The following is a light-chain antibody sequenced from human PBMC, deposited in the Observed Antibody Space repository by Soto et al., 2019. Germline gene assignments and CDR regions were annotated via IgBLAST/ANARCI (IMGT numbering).Light chain of an antibody. CDR2: EVS. CDR3: SSYTSSSTYV. Sequence: SVLTQPASVSGSPGQSITISCTGTSSDVGNYKYVSWYQQHPGKAPKLMIYEVSNRPSGVSNRFSGSKSGNTASLTISGLQAEDEADYYCSSYTSSSTYVFGTGTKVTVL. CDR1: SSDVGNYKY. J-gene: IGLJ1*01. V-gene: IGLV2-14*01.